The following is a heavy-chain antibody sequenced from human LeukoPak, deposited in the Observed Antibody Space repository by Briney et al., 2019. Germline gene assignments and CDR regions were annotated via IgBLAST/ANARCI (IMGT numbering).Heavy chain of an antibody. Sequence: ETLSLTCAVYGGSFSGYYWSWVRQAPGKGLEWVSAISGSGGSTYYADSVKGRFTISRDNSKNTLYLQMNSLRAEDTAVYYCANFPKYTTLDYWGQGTLVTVSS. J-gene: IGHJ4*02. D-gene: IGHD2-2*02. CDR1: GGSFSGYY. V-gene: IGHV3-23*01. CDR3: ANFPKYTTLDY. CDR2: ISGSGGST.